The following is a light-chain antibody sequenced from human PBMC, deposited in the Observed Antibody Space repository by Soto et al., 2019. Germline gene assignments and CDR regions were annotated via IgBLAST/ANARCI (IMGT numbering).Light chain of an antibody. J-gene: IGKJ2*01. CDR2: GAS. V-gene: IGKV1-39*01. Sequence: IQMTQSPSSLSASVGDRVTITCRASQSISNYLNWYQQKAGKAPKVLIHGASTLQSGVPSRFSGSGSGTDFTLTISRLQAEDVAHYYGQQSYSFARPFGRGTKVELK. CDR3: QQSYSFARP. CDR1: QSISNY.